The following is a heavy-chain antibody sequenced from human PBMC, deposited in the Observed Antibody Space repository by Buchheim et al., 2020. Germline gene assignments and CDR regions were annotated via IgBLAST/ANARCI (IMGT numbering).Heavy chain of an antibody. CDR1: GGSISSYY. D-gene: IGHD3-10*01. CDR3: ARGVRFPIWKGTYGMDV. J-gene: IGHJ6*02. CDR2: SYYSGST. V-gene: IGHV4-59*01. Sequence: QVQLQESGPGLVKPSETLSLTCTVSGGSISSYYWSWIRQPPGKGLEWIGYSYYSGSTNYNPSLKSRVTISVDTSKNQFHLKLSSVTAADTAVYYCARGVRFPIWKGTYGMDVWGQGTT.